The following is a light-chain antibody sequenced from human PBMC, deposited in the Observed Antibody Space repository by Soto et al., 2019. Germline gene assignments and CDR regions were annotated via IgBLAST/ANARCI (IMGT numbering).Light chain of an antibody. Sequence: QSVLTLPGSVSGSTGQSITISCTGPSSDYVSWYQQHPGKAPKLLIYDLTIRPSGVSDRFSGSKSGNTASLTISGLQADDEADYYCSSYTVNKTYVFGTGTKVTVL. J-gene: IGLJ1*01. CDR1: SSDY. CDR3: SSYTVNKTYV. V-gene: IGLV2-14*01. CDR2: DLT.